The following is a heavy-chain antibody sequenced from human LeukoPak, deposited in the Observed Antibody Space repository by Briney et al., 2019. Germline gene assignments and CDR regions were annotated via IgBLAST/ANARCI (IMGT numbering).Heavy chain of an antibody. V-gene: IGHV3-30*04. D-gene: IGHD3-10*02. CDR1: GFTFSSYA. CDR3: AELGITMIGGV. J-gene: IGHJ6*04. Sequence: QTGGSLRLSCAASGFTFSSYAMSWVRQPRGKGLEWVALISYDGSNQYYADSVKGRFTVSRDNSKNTLYVQMNSLRAEDTAVYYCAELGITMIGGVWGKGTTVTISS. CDR2: ISYDGSNQ.